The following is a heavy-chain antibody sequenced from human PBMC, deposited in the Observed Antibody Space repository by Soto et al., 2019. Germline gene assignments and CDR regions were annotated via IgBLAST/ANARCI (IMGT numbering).Heavy chain of an antibody. CDR1: GGTFSSYA. CDR3: ARGPIGGPFDY. CDR2: IIAMSGTA. J-gene: IGHJ4*02. D-gene: IGHD3-16*01. V-gene: IGHV1-69*13. Sequence: GASVKVSCKASGGTFSSYAITWVRQAPGQGLEWMGGIIAMSGTANYAQKFQGRVTIIADESTSTGYMELSSLRSEDTAVYYCARGPIGGPFDYWGQGTLVTVSS.